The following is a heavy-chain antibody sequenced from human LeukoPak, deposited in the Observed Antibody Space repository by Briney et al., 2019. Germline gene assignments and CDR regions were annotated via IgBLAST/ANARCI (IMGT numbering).Heavy chain of an antibody. CDR3: ARSPGLKPFDY. V-gene: IGHV4-38-2*02. J-gene: IGHJ4*02. CDR1: GYSISSGYY. CDR2: INHSGST. Sequence: PSETLSLTCTVSGYSISSGYYWGWIRQPPGKGLEWIGEINHSGSTNYNPSLKSRVTISVDTSKNQFSLKLSSVTAADTAVYYCARSPGLKPFDYWGQGTLVTVSS. D-gene: IGHD3/OR15-3a*01.